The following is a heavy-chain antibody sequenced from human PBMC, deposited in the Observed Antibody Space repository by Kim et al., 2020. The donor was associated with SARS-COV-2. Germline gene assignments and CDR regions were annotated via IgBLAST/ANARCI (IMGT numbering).Heavy chain of an antibody. CDR2: ISGSGSST. V-gene: IGHV3-23*01. CDR3: AREVGNLDR. CDR1: GFTFTYA. Sequence: GGSLRLSCAASGFTFTYAMSWVRQAPGKGLEWVSVISGSGSSTHYADSVKGRFTIARDNSKNTLYLQMNSLRAEDTAIYYCAREVGNLDRWGQGTLVTVSS. J-gene: IGHJ5*02. D-gene: IGHD1-26*01.